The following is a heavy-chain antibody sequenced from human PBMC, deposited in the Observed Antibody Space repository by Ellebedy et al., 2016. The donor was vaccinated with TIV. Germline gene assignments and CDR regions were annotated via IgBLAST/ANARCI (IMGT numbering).Heavy chain of an antibody. Sequence: SETLSLXXAIYGGPFSGHHWSWLRQSPGRGLEWIGEINRSGGTTYSPSLKSRVTISGDASKNQFSLRLSSVIAADTAMYYCARGLRVAVGIFGMVTYFDPWGLGTLVTVSS. V-gene: IGHV4-34*01. CDR1: GGPFSGHH. CDR3: ARGLRVAVGIFGMVTYFDP. D-gene: IGHD3-3*02. J-gene: IGHJ5*02. CDR2: INRSGGT.